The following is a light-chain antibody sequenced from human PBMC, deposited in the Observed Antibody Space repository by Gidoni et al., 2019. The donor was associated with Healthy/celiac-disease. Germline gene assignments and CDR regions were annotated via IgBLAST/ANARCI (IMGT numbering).Light chain of an antibody. J-gene: IGLJ1*01. CDR2: ETS. V-gene: IGLV7-46*01. Sequence: QAVVTQEPSLTVSPGGTVTLTCGSSTGAVTSGHYPYWFQQKPGQAPRTLIYETSNKHSWTPARFSGSLLGGKAALTLSGAQPEDEAEYYCLLSYSGAAGVFGTGTKVTVL. CDR3: LLSYSGAAGV. CDR1: TGAVTSGHY.